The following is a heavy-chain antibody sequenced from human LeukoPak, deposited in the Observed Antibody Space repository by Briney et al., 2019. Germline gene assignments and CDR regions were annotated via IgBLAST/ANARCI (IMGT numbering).Heavy chain of an antibody. Sequence: GGSLRLSCAASGFSFSSYAMHWVRQAPGKGLEWVAVISYDGSNKYYADSVKGRFTISRDNSKNTLYLQMNSLRAEDTAVYYCARGIGYYGSGILNWFDPGAREPWSPSPQ. CDR3: ARGIGYYGSGILNWFDP. D-gene: IGHD3-10*01. V-gene: IGHV3-30-3*01. J-gene: IGHJ5*02. CDR1: GFSFSSYA. CDR2: ISYDGSNK.